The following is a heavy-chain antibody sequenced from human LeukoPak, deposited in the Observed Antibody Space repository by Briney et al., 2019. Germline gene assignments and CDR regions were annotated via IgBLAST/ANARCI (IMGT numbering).Heavy chain of an antibody. CDR1: GFTFDDYT. D-gene: IGHD6-13*01. Sequence: TGGSLRLSCAASGFTFDDYTMHWVRQAPGKGLEWVSLISWDDDSTYYADSVKGRFTISRDNSKNSLYLQMNSLRTEDTALYYCAKGDSSSWYNFDYWGQGTLVTVPS. V-gene: IGHV3-43*01. CDR2: ISWDDDST. J-gene: IGHJ4*02. CDR3: AKGDSSSWYNFDY.